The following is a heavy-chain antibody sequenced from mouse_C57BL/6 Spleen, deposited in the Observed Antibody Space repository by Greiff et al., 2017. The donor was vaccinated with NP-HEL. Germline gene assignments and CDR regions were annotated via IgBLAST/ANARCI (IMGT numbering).Heavy chain of an antibody. J-gene: IGHJ1*03. D-gene: IGHD1-1*01. Sequence: VQLQQSGAELVRPGTSVKMSCKASGYTFTNYWIGWAKQRPGHGLEWIGDINPGGGYTNYNEKFKGKATLTADKSSSTAYMQFSSLTSEDSAIYYCARSRYYGSSSYWYFDVWGTGTTVTVSS. CDR2: INPGGGYT. CDR1: GYTFTNYW. V-gene: IGHV1-63*01. CDR3: ARSRYYGSSSYWYFDV.